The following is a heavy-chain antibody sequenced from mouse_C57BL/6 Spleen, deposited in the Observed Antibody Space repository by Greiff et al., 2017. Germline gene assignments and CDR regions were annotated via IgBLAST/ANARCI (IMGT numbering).Heavy chain of an antibody. J-gene: IGHJ1*03. CDR1: GYTFTSYW. CDR3: ARRRGYYGNSGWYFDV. V-gene: IGHV1-52*01. CDR2: IDPSDSET. Sequence: QVQLQQPGAELVRPGSSVKLSCKASGYTFTSYWMHWVKQRPLQGLEWIGNIDPSDSETHYNQKFKDKATLTVDKSSSTAYMQLSSLTSEDSAVYYCARRRGYYGNSGWYFDVWGTGTTVTVSS. D-gene: IGHD2-1*01.